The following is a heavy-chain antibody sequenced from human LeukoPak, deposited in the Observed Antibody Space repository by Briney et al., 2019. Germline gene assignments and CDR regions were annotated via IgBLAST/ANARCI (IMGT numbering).Heavy chain of an antibody. CDR1: DYSIYSGYY. CDR2: IFHSGST. Sequence: SETLSLTCTVSDYSIYSGYYWGWIRQPPGKGLEWIGNIFHSGSTYYIPSLKSRVTISVDTSRNQFSLKLTSVTAADTAVYYCASRPNYSGGLFWGPGTLVTVSS. CDR3: ASRPNYSGGLF. J-gene: IGHJ4*02. D-gene: IGHD2-15*01. V-gene: IGHV4-38-2*02.